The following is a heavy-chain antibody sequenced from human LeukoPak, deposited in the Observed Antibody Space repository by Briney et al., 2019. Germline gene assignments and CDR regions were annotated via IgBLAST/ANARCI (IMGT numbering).Heavy chain of an antibody. Sequence: GGSLRLSCAASGFTFSDYYMSWIRQAPGKGLEWVSYISSSGSTIYYADSVKGRFTISRDNAKNSLYLQMSSLRAEDTAVYYCARAIWSGYYAYYFDYWGQGTLVTVSS. CDR1: GFTFSDYY. CDR3: ARAIWSGYYAYYFDY. D-gene: IGHD3-3*01. J-gene: IGHJ4*02. CDR2: ISSSGSTI. V-gene: IGHV3-11*01.